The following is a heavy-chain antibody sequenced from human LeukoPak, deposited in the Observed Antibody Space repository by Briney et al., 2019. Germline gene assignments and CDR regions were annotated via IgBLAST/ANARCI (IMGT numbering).Heavy chain of an antibody. Sequence: GIIIPSSGSTTYAQKFQGRVTMTRDTSTSTVYMELSSLTSDDTAVYFCARSDYNDYRGLGFWGQGTLVTVSS. V-gene: IGHV1-46*01. CDR3: ARSDYNDYRGLGF. D-gene: IGHD4-11*01. J-gene: IGHJ4*02. CDR2: IIPSSGST.